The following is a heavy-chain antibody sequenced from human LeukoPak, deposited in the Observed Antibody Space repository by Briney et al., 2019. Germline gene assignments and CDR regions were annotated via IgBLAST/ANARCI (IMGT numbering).Heavy chain of an antibody. Sequence: PGGSLRLSCAASGFTFSSYTMNWDRLAPGKGLEWVSSISSGSGYIQYADSVKGRFTISRDNAENSVFLQMRSLRVDDTALYYCVRGWFDFWGQGTPVTVSS. V-gene: IGHV3-21*01. J-gene: IGHJ5*01. CDR2: ISSGSGYI. CDR3: VRGWFDF. CDR1: GFTFSSYT.